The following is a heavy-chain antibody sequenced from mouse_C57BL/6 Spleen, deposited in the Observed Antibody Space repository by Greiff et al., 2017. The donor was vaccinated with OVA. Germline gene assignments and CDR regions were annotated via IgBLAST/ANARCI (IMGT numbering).Heavy chain of an antibody. J-gene: IGHJ2*01. D-gene: IGHD2-1*01. CDR3: ARRYGNYNYFDS. Sequence: QVQLQQPGAELVKPGASVKLSCKASGYTFTSYWMHWVKQRPGQGLEWIGMIHPNSGSTNYNEKFKSKATLTVDKSSSTAYMQLSSLTSEDSAVYYCARRYGNYNYFDSWGQGTTLTVSS. CDR1: GYTFTSYW. V-gene: IGHV1-64*01. CDR2: IHPNSGST.